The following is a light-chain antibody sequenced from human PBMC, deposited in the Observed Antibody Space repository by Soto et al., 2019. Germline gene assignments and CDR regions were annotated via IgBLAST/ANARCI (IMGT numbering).Light chain of an antibody. CDR3: QQYSSYSAGT. CDR1: QSIDSW. V-gene: IGKV1-5*03. Sequence: DIQMTQSPSTLSASVGDRVTITCRASQSIDSWLAWYQQKPGKTPNLLIYEASSLESGVPSRFSGSGSGTEFTLTISSLRPDDFATYYCQQYSSYSAGTFGQGTKVEIK. J-gene: IGKJ1*01. CDR2: EAS.